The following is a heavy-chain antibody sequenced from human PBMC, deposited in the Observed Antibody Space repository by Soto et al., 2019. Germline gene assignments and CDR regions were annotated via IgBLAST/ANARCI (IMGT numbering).Heavy chain of an antibody. CDR2: IYDSGSP. CDR1: GGSISVYY. Sequence: SATLSLTCTISGGSISVYYWSWIRQSPGQRLEWVGYIYDSGSPYYNPSLKTRVTIAADTSKDQFSLKLKSVTAADTALYFCARQRTSVVTQAYFDVWGPGSLVTVSS. CDR3: ARQRTSVVTQAYFDV. J-gene: IGHJ4*02. D-gene: IGHD2-21*02. V-gene: IGHV4-59*08.